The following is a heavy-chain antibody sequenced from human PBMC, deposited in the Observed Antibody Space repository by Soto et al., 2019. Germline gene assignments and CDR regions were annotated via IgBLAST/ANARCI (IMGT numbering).Heavy chain of an antibody. V-gene: IGHV4-59*01. CDR2: IYYSGST. CDR3: ASESGYCSSTRIAAWTTECYYYYGMDV. Sequence: SETLSLTCTVSAGSISSYYWSWIRQPPGKGLEWIGYIYYSGSTNYNPSLKSRVTISVDTSKSQFSLKLSSVTAADTAVYYCASESGYCSSTRIAAWTTECYYYYGMDVWGQGTTVTVS. D-gene: IGHD2-2*01. J-gene: IGHJ6*02. CDR1: AGSISSYY.